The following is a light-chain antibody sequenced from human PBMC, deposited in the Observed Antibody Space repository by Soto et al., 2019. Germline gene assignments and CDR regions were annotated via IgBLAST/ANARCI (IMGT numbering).Light chain of an antibody. CDR1: SSDVGGYNY. CDR3: SSYTTSSTVV. V-gene: IGLV2-14*01. Sequence: QSALTQPASVSGSPGQSITISCTGTSSDVGGYNYVSWYQQHPGKAPKLMIYDVSNRPSGVSSRFSVSKSGNTASLSISGLQPEDEADYYCSSYTTSSTVVFGGGTKLTVL. J-gene: IGLJ2*01. CDR2: DVS.